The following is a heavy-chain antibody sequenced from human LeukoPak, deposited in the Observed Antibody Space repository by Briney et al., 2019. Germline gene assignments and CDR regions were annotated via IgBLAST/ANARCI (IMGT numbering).Heavy chain of an antibody. D-gene: IGHD3-22*01. CDR1: GFTFRSYG. J-gene: IGHJ4*02. Sequence: GGSLRLSYAASGFTFRSYGMHWVRQAPGKGLEWVAFIRYDGNSNYYADSVKGRFTISRDNSRSTLYLQMNSLRAEDTAVYYCAKEEVISGNHGVYFDYWGQGTLVTVSS. CDR3: AKEEVISGNHGVYFDY. V-gene: IGHV3-30*02. CDR2: IRYDGNSN.